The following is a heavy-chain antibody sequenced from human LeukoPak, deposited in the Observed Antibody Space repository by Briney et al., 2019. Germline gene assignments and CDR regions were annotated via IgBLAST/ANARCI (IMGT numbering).Heavy chain of an antibody. J-gene: IGHJ4*02. CDR2: ISGSGGST. V-gene: IGHV3-23*01. Sequence: GGSLRLSCAASGFTFSSYAMSWVRQAPGKGLEWVSAISGSGGSTYYADSVKGRFTISRDNSKNTLYLQMNSLRDEDTAVYYCARTVGYGADSFDYWGQGTLVTASS. CDR3: ARTVGYGADSFDY. CDR1: GFTFSSYA. D-gene: IGHD4-17*01.